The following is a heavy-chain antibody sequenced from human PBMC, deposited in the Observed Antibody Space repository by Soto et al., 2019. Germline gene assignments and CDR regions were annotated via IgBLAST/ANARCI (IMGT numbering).Heavy chain of an antibody. V-gene: IGHV3-23*01. Sequence: EVQLLESGGGLVQPGGSLRLSCVASGFTFSAYAMTWVRQAPGKGLEWVSTIGGFGVKYADSVKGRFTISRDDSKNTLYLQMDSLRAEDTAVVYCARGMTGPDYWGQGTLVTVSS. J-gene: IGHJ4*02. CDR1: GFTFSAYA. CDR3: ARGMTGPDY. CDR2: IGGFGV.